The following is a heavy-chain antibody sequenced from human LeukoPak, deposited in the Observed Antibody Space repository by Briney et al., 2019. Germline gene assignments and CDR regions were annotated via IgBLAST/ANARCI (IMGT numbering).Heavy chain of an antibody. J-gene: IGHJ4*02. CDR3: ARFIAVAAQGY. D-gene: IGHD6-19*01. Sequence: GGSLRLSCAASGFTFSSYSMNWVRQAPGKGLEWVSSISSSSSYIYYADSVKGRFTISRDNAKNSLYLQMNSLRAEDTAVYYCARFIAVAAQGYWGQGTLVTVSS. CDR2: ISSSSSYI. CDR1: GFTFSSYS. V-gene: IGHV3-21*01.